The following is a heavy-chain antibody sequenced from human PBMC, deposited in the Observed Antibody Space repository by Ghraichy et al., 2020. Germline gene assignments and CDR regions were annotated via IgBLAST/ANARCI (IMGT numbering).Heavy chain of an antibody. CDR1: GFKFDDYA. D-gene: IGHD1-7*01. Sequence: GGSLRLSCAASGFKFDDYAMSWVRLASGKGLEWVSIISGGAEKTYYGESVEGRFTISRDNSQNKIFLQMTSLRVEDTAVYYCVKGKGELPTHFAYWGQGTRVTVSS. CDR3: VKGKGELPTHFAY. CDR2: ISGGAEKT. J-gene: IGHJ4*02. V-gene: IGHV3-23*01.